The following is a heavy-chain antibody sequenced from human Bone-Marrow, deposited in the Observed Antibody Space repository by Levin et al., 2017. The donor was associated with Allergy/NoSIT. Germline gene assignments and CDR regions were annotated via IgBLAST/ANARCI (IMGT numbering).Heavy chain of an antibody. J-gene: IGHJ4*02. CDR1: GGIFSGFI. V-gene: IGHV1-69*06. D-gene: IGHD2/OR15-2a*01. Sequence: SVKVSCKATGGIFSGFIISWVRQAPGQGPEWMGGIITNSGTTKYAEKFQGRVTITADTSTRTAYLDLSSLRGDDTAVYFCARNSRAGRGPALYWGQGTLITVSS. CDR2: IITNSGTT. CDR3: ARNSRAGRGPALY.